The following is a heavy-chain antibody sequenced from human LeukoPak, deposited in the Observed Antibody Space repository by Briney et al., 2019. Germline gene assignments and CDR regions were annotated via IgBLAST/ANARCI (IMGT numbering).Heavy chain of an antibody. CDR2: ISGDGGST. CDR1: GLISSPHW. Sequence: GGSLRLSCVASGLISSPHWMHWVRQAPGKGLEWVSLISGDGGSTFYADSVRGRFTISRDNTRKSLSLQMSSLRSEDTALYYCARESETSGWYDYWGQGTLVTVSS. D-gene: IGHD6-19*01. J-gene: IGHJ4*02. CDR3: ARESETSGWYDY. V-gene: IGHV3-43*02.